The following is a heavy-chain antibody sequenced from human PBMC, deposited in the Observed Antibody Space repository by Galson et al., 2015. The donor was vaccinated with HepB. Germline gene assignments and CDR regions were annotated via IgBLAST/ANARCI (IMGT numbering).Heavy chain of an antibody. CDR2: IIPILGIA. D-gene: IGHD5-18*01. J-gene: IGHJ1*01. CDR3: ARDGGPGYSYGYVY. V-gene: IGHV1-69*04. Sequence: VKVSCKASGGTFSSYAISWVRQAPGQGLEWMGRIIPILGIANYAQKFQGRVTITADKSTSTAYMELSSLRSEDTAVYYCARDGGPGYSYGYVYWGQGTLVTVSS. CDR1: GGTFSSYA.